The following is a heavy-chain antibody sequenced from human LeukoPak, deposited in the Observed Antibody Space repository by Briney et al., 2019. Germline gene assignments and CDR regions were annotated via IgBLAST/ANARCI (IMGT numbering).Heavy chain of an antibody. CDR2: MNPNSGNT. CDR1: GYTFTRSD. J-gene: IGHJ6*02. CDR3: ARDNYPYGLDV. Sequence: ASVKVSCKASGYTFTRSDINWVRQATGQGLEWMGWMNPNSGNTGYAQKSQDRVTMPRDTSISTAYMELSSLRSEDTAVYYCARDNYPYGLDVWGQGTTVTVSS. V-gene: IGHV1-8*01. D-gene: IGHD3-10*01.